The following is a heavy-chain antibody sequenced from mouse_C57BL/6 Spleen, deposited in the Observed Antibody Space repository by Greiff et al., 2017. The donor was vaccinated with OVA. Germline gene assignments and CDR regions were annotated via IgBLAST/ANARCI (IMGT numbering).Heavy chain of an antibody. CDR1: GYTFTDYE. J-gene: IGHJ3*01. Sequence: QVQLKQSGAELVRPGASVTLSCKASGYTFTDYEMHWVKQTPVHGLEWIGAIDPETGGTAYNPKFKGKAILTADKSSSTAYMELRSLTSEDSAVYYCTNYYDYGRFAYWGQGTLVTVSA. D-gene: IGHD2-4*01. CDR2: IDPETGGT. CDR3: TNYYDYGRFAY. V-gene: IGHV1-15*01.